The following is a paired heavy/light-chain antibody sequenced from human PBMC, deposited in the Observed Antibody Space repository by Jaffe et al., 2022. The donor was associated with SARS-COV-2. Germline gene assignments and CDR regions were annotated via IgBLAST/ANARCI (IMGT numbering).Light chain of an antibody. CDR3: LTWDSSLTTAI. CDR2: DDD. V-gene: IGLV1-51*01. J-gene: IGLJ2*01. CDR1: RANIGNNF. Sequence: QSVLTQPPSVSAAPGQKVTISCSGTRANIGNNFVSWYQQPPGAVPKLLIYDDDERPSGIPDRFSASKSGTSATLAITGLQTGDEADYYCLTWDSSLTTAIFGGGTRLTVL.
Heavy chain of an antibody. CDR3: VKDTKEWLAYYYMDV. J-gene: IGHJ6*03. Sequence: EAQLVESGGGLVQPGRSLRLSCTASGFILPNYAMHWVRQVPGKGLEWVSGINWKSSEIGYADSVKGRFTISRDNTRSSLYLEMNDLRTEDTALYYCVKDTKEWLAYYYMDVWGKGTAVTVSS. CDR2: INWKSSEI. CDR1: GFILPNYA. D-gene: IGHD6-19*01. V-gene: IGHV3-9*01.